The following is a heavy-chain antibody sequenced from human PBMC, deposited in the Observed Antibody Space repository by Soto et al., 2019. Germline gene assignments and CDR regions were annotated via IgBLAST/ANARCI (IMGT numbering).Heavy chain of an antibody. CDR3: AREYSNSPEAFDS. CDR1: GGSVNSDDYY. CDR2: IYSSGRT. D-gene: IGHD1-26*01. V-gene: IGHV4-61*08. Sequence: SETLSLTCTVSGGSVNSDDYYWSWIRQPPGKGLEWIGYIYSSGRTNYNPSLMSRVTISLDTSRNQFSLKLSSVTAADTAVFFCAREYSNSPEAFDSWGQGTLVTVSS. J-gene: IGHJ4*02.